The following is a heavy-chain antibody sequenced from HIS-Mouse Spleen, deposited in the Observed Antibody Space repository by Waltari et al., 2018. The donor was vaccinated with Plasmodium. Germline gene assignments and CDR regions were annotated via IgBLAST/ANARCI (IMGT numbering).Heavy chain of an antibody. CDR2: IYYSRST. J-gene: IGHJ4*02. D-gene: IGHD6-6*01. CDR1: GGSISSYY. V-gene: IGHV4-59*08. Sequence: QVQLQESGPGLVKPSETLSLTCTVSGGSISSYYWSWIRQPPGKGLEWIGYIYYSRSTNQNPPLKGRVTIAVDTSKNQFSLKLDSVTAADTAVYYCARHEVGSSSSVGIDYWGQGTLVTVSS. CDR3: ARHEVGSSSSVGIDY.